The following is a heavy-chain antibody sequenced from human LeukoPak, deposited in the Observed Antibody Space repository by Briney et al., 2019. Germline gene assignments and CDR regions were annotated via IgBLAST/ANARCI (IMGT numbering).Heavy chain of an antibody. D-gene: IGHD5-18*01. V-gene: IGHV1-46*01. CDR2: INPIGGTT. CDR3: ARGPIQLWSYYYYMDV. Sequence: ASVKLSCKTSGYTFTSYYIHWVRQAPGQGPEWLGIINPIGGTTHFAQKFQGRVTITTDESTSTAYMELSSLRSEDTAVYYCARGPIQLWSYYYYMDVWGKGTTVTVSS. CDR1: GYTFTSYY. J-gene: IGHJ6*03.